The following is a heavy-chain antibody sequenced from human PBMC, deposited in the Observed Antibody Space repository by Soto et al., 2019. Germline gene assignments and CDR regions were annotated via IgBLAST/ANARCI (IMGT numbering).Heavy chain of an antibody. J-gene: IGHJ4*02. D-gene: IGHD2-21*02. CDR3: ARMTFDDYFDY. Sequence: SETLSLTRTGSGGPHSSYYWSFIRQPPGKGLEWIGYIYYSGSTNYNPSLKSRVTISVDTSKNQFSLKLSSVTAADAAVYYCARMTFDDYFDYWGQGTLVTVSS. CDR2: IYYSGST. V-gene: IGHV4-59*01. CDR1: GGPHSSYY.